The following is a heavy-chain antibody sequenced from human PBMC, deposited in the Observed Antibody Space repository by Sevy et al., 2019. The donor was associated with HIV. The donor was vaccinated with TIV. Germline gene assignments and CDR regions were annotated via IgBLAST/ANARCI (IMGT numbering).Heavy chain of an antibody. CDR1: GFTFSSYA. V-gene: IGHV3-23*01. J-gene: IGHJ6*02. CDR2: ISGSGGST. CDR3: AKGRAGAYYYYYGMDV. Sequence: GSLRLSCAASGFTFSSYAMSWVRQAPGKGLEWVSAISGSGGSTYYADSVKGRFTISRDNSKNTLYRQMNSLRAEDTAVYYCAKGRAGAYYYYYGMDVWGQGTTVTVSS. D-gene: IGHD6-13*01.